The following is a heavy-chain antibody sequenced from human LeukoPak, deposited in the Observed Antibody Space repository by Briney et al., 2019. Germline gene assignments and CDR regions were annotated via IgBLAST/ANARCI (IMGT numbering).Heavy chain of an antibody. V-gene: IGHV3-30*02. CDR2: IRYDGSNK. CDR3: AKDRDFGVVIPFDY. D-gene: IGHD3-3*01. J-gene: IGHJ4*02. Sequence: PGGSLRLSCAASGFTFSSYGMHWVRQAPGKGLEWVAFIRYDGSNKYYADSVKGRFTISRDNSKNTLYLQMNSLRAEDTAVYYCAKDRDFGVVIPFDYWGQGTLVTVSS. CDR1: GFTFSSYG.